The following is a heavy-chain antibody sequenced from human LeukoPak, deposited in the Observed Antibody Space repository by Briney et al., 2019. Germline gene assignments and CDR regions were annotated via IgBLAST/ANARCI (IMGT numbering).Heavy chain of an antibody. J-gene: IGHJ6*04. CDR1: GYSFTSYW. Sequence: GESLKISCKASGYSFTSYWIGWVRQMPGKGLQYMAIIYPDDSYTKYSPSFQGQVTISADKSVSTAYLQWSSLKASDTAMYYCARLWFGEHMDVWGKGTTVTISS. V-gene: IGHV5-51*01. CDR3: ARLWFGEHMDV. CDR2: IYPDDSYT. D-gene: IGHD3-10*01.